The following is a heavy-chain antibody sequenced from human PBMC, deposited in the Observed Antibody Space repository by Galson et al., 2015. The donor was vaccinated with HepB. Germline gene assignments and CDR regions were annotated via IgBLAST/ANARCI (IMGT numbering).Heavy chain of an antibody. V-gene: IGHV3-33*06. CDR3: AKEALPDYGGITGFHF. D-gene: IGHD4-23*01. CDR1: GFTFSSFG. CDR2: IWYDGSKK. Sequence: SLRLSCAASGFTFSSFGMHWVRQAPGKGLEWVAVIWYDGSKKYYADSVKGRFSISRGTSKNTLYLQMNSLRAEDTAVYYCAKEALPDYGGITGFHFWGQGTLVTVSS. J-gene: IGHJ4*02.